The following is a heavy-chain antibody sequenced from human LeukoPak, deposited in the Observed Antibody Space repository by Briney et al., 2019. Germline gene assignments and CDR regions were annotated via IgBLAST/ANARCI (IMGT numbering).Heavy chain of an antibody. CDR3: ARSGRLESTSSDY. V-gene: IGHV3-48*01. CDR2: ISTSSNTI. J-gene: IGHJ4*02. Sequence: GGSLRLSCAASGFTFSSSSMNWVRQAPGKGLEWVSYISTSSNTIYYADSVKGRFIISRDNAKNSLYLEMNSLRAGDTAVYYCARSGRLESTSSDYWGQGTLVTVSS. D-gene: IGHD2-2*01. CDR1: GFTFSSSS.